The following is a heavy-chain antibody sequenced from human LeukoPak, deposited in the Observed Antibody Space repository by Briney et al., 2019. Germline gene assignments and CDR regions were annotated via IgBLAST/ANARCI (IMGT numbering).Heavy chain of an antibody. CDR2: IYTSGST. CDR3: ARDRGAYCGGDCYSGDAFDI. D-gene: IGHD2-21*02. CDR1: GGSFSGYY. V-gene: IGHV4-4*07. Sequence: PSETLSLTCAVYGGSFSGYYWGWIRQPAGKGLEWIGRIYTSGSTNYNPSLKSRVTMSVDTSKNQFSLKLSSVTAADTAVYYCARDRGAYCGGDCYSGDAFDIWGQGTMVTVS. J-gene: IGHJ3*02.